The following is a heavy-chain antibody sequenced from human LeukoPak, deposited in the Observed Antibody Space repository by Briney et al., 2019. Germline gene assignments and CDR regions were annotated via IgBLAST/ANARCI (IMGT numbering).Heavy chain of an antibody. CDR1: GGSISSYY. Sequence: SETLSLTCTVSGGSISSYYWSWIRQPPGKGLEWIGYIYYSGSTNYNPSLKSRVTISVDTSKNQFSLKLSSVTAADTAVYYCARAYGGSYQDFDFWGQGTLVTVSS. CDR2: IYYSGST. CDR3: ARAYGGSYQDFDF. D-gene: IGHD1-26*01. J-gene: IGHJ4*02. V-gene: IGHV4-59*01.